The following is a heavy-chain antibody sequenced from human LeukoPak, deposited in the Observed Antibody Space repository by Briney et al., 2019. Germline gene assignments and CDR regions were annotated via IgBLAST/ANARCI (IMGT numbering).Heavy chain of an antibody. CDR3: AREYYDSSGYLDAFDI. J-gene: IGHJ3*02. Sequence: SETLSLTCTVSGGSISSYYWSWIRQPPGKGLEWIGYIYYSGSTNYNPSLKSRVTISVDTSKNQFSLKLSSVTAADTAVYYCAREYYDSSGYLDAFDIWGQGTMVTVSS. D-gene: IGHD3-22*01. CDR2: IYYSGST. V-gene: IGHV4-59*01. CDR1: GGSISSYY.